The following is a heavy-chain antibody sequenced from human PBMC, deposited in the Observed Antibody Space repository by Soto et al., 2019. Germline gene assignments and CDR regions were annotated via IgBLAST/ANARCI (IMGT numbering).Heavy chain of an antibody. J-gene: IGHJ4*02. V-gene: IGHV3-15*01. CDR1: GFTFSNAW. CDR3: TTEHDMITFGGVIVYYFDY. CDR2: IKSKTDGGTT. D-gene: IGHD3-16*02. Sequence: EVQLVESGGGLVKPGGSLRLSCAASGFTFSNAWMSWVRQAPGKGLEWVGRIKSKTDGGTTDYAAPVKGRFTISRDDSKNTLYLQMNSLKTEDTAVYYCTTEHDMITFGGVIVYYFDYWGQGTLVTVSS.